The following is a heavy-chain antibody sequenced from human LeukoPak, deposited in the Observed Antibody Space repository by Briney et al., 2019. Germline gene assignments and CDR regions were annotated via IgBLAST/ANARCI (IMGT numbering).Heavy chain of an antibody. J-gene: IGHJ3*01. CDR3: ARATSLSRPFDF. CDR2: IASDGGST. CDR1: GFTFSSYA. D-gene: IGHD3-10*01. V-gene: IGHV3-64*01. Sequence: GGSLRLSCAASGFTFSSYAMHWVRQAPGKGLEYVSTIASDGGSTYYANSVKDRFAISRDNSKNTLFLQMGSLTAEDMAVYYCARATSLSRPFDFWGQGTMVTVSS.